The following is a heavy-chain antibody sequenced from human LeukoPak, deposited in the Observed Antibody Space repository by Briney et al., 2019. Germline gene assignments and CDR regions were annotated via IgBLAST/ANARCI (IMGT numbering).Heavy chain of an antibody. J-gene: IGHJ4*02. D-gene: IGHD5-18*01. CDR1: GYTFTGYY. CDR3: ARDLSGYSYGYVY. Sequence: ASVKVSCKASGYTFTGYYMHWVRQAPGQGLEWMGRINPNSGGTNYAQKFQGRVTMTRDTSISTAYMELSRQRSDDPAVYYCARDLSGYSYGYVYWGQGTLVTVSS. V-gene: IGHV1-2*06. CDR2: INPNSGGT.